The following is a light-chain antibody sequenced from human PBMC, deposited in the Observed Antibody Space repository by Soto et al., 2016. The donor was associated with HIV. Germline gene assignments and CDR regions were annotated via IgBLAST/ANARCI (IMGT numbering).Light chain of an antibody. CDR3: QHYYTYPWT. Sequence: DIQMTQSPSTLSASIGDRVTMTCRASQAISNWLAWYQQKPGKAPTLLISRASHLQSGVPSRFSGSGSGTEFTLTITSLQPDDFAIXHCQHYYTYPWTFGQGTRVDVK. CDR1: QAISNW. V-gene: IGKV1-5*03. J-gene: IGKJ1*01. CDR2: RAS.